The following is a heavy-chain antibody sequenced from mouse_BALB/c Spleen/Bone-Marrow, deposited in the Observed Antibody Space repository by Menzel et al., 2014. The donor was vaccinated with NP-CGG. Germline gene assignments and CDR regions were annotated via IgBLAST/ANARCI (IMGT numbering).Heavy chain of an antibody. V-gene: IGHV5-17*02. CDR1: GFTFSSFG. D-gene: IGHD1-2*01. Sequence: EVHLVESGGGLVRPGGSRKLSCAASGFTFSSFGMHWVRQAPEKGLEWVAYISGGSSIIYYADTVKGRFTISRDNPKNPLFLQMTSLRSEDTAIYYCARKDYFGYAAMDYWGQGTSVTVSS. CDR3: ARKDYFGYAAMDY. J-gene: IGHJ4*01. CDR2: ISGGSSII.